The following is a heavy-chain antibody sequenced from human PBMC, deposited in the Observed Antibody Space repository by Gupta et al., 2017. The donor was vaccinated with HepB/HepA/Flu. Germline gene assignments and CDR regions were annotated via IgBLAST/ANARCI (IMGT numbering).Heavy chain of an antibody. V-gene: IGHV1-46*01. CDR1: GYTFTSYY. D-gene: IGHD6-13*01. Sequence: QVQLVQSGAEVKKPGASVKVSCKASGYTFTSYYMPWVRQAPGQGLEWMGIINPSGGSTSYAQKFQGRVTMTRDTSTSTVYMELSSLRSEDTAVYYCARESYSSSWYRVRAFDIWGQGTMVTVSS. J-gene: IGHJ3*02. CDR3: ARESYSSSWYRVRAFDI. CDR2: INPSGGST.